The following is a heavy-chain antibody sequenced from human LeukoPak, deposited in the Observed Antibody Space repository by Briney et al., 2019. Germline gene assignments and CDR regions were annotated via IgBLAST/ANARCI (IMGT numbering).Heavy chain of an antibody. CDR2: IYYSGST. D-gene: IGHD3-16*01. V-gene: IGHV4-59*01. CDR1: GGSISSYY. Sequence: PSETLSLTCSVSGGSISSYYWSWIRQPPRKGLEWIGYIYYSGSTNYNPSLKSRVTISLDTSKSQFSLKLTSVTAADTAVYYCARAPIPYDRSRTDYRFDPWGQGTLVTVAS. J-gene: IGHJ5*02. CDR3: ARAPIPYDRSRTDYRFDP.